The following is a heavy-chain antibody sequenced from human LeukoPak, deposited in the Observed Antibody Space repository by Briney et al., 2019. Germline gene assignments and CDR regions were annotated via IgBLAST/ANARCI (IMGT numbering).Heavy chain of an antibody. CDR1: GFTFSSYS. CDR2: ISTSSTTI. V-gene: IGHV3-48*04. CDR3: ARDFHYYDSSGYPGY. D-gene: IGHD3-22*01. Sequence: PGGSLRLSCAASGFTFSSYSMNWVRQAPGKGLEWLSYISTSSTTIYYADSVKGRFTISRDNAKNSLYLQMNSLRAEDTAVYYCARDFHYYDSSGYPGYWGQGTLVTVSS. J-gene: IGHJ4*02.